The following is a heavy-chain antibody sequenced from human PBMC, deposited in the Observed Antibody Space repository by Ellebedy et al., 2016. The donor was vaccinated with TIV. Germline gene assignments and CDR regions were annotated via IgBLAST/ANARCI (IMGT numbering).Heavy chain of an antibody. Sequence: GGSLRLXXAASGFTFSNAWMSWVRQAPGKGLEWVGRIKSKTDGGTTDYAAPVKGRFTISRDDSKNTLYLQMNSLKTEDTAVYYCTTDKAPTYCSSTSCYEVVVDAFDIWGQGTMVTVSS. CDR2: IKSKTDGGTT. D-gene: IGHD2-2*01. J-gene: IGHJ3*02. CDR1: GFTFSNAW. V-gene: IGHV3-15*01. CDR3: TTDKAPTYCSSTSCYEVVVDAFDI.